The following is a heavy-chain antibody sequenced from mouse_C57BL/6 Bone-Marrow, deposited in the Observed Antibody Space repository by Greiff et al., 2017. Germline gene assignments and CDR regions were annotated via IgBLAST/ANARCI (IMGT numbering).Heavy chain of an antibody. CDR3: ARNHLPYYFDY. V-gene: IGHV1-55*01. CDR2: IYPGSGST. J-gene: IGHJ2*01. Sequence: VQLQQPGAELVKPGASVKMSCKASGYTFTSYWITWVKQRPGQGLEWIGDIYPGSGSTNYNEKFKSKATLPVDSSSSTAYMQLSSLPSEDSAVYYCARNHLPYYFDYWGQGTTLTVSS. CDR1: GYTFTSYW.